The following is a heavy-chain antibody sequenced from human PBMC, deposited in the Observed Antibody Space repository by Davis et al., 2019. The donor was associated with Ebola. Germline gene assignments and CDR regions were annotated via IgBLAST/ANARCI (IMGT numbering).Heavy chain of an antibody. CDR3: ARDGPAVLRFLEWLFDY. Sequence: PGGSLRLSCAASGFTFSSYAMHWVRQAPGKGLEWVAVISYDGSNKYYADSVKGRFTISRDNSKNTLYLQMNSLRAEDTAVYYCARDGPAVLRFLEWLFDYWGQGTLVTVSS. J-gene: IGHJ4*02. CDR2: ISYDGSNK. CDR1: GFTFSSYA. D-gene: IGHD3-3*01. V-gene: IGHV3-30-3*01.